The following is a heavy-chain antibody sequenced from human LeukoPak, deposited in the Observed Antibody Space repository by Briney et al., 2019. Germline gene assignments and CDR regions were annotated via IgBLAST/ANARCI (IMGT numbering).Heavy chain of an antibody. V-gene: IGHV4-59*08. Sequence: SETLSLTCTVSGGSIRNYYWSWIRQPPGKGLEWIGYIYYSGSTNYNPSLKSRVTISIITSKNQFSLKLSSVTATDTALYYCARRIAVTGSFDYWGQGTLVTVSS. J-gene: IGHJ4*02. CDR1: GGSIRNYY. CDR3: ARRIAVTGSFDY. CDR2: IYYSGST. D-gene: IGHD6-19*01.